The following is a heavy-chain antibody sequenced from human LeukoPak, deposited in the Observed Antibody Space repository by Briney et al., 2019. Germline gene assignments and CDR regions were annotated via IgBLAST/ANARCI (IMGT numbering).Heavy chain of an antibody. CDR2: IYTSGST. CDR1: GGSISSGSYY. V-gene: IGHV4-61*02. CDR3: ARELATMLYYFDY. Sequence: KTSQTLSLTCTVSGGSISSGSYYWSWIRQPAGKGLEWIGRIYTSGSTNYNPSLKSRVTISVDTSKNQFSRKLSSVTAADTAVYYCARELATMLYYFDYWGQGTLVTVSS. D-gene: IGHD5-24*01. J-gene: IGHJ4*02.